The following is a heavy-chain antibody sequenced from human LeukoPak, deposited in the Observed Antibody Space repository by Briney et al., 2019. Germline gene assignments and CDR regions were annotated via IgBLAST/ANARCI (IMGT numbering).Heavy chain of an antibody. Sequence: PGGSLRLSCAASGFTFSSYAMNWVRQAPGKGLEWVSYISSSGRRIYYADSVKGRFTISRDNAKNSLYLQMNSLRADDTAIYYCARGPRDPTEYCSRGTCSPTYEVWGQGTLVTVSS. V-gene: IGHV3-48*03. CDR2: ISSSGRRI. CDR1: GFTFSSYA. J-gene: IGHJ4*02. CDR3: ARGPRDPTEYCSRGTCSPTYEV. D-gene: IGHD2-15*01.